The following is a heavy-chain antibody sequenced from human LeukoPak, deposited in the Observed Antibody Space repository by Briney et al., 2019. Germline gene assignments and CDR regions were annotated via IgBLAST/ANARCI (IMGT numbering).Heavy chain of an antibody. CDR2: IGYSGSNK. V-gene: IGHV3-30*18. Sequence: GRSLRLSCAASGFTFSSYGMHWVRQAPGKGLEWVAVIGYSGSNKYSADSVKGRFTISRDNSKNPLFLQMNSLRAEDTAVYYCAKDRTRAYGDPRYNFDYWGQGILVPVSS. CDR1: GFTFSSYG. D-gene: IGHD4-17*01. CDR3: AKDRTRAYGDPRYNFDY. J-gene: IGHJ4*02.